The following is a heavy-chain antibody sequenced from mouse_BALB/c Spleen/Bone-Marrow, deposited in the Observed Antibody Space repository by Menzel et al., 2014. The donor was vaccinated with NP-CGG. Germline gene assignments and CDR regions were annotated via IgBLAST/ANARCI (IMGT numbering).Heavy chain of an antibody. CDR2: INPYNDGT. Sequence: VQLQQSGPELVKPGASVKMSCKASGYTFTSYVMHWVKRKPGQGLEWIGYINPYNDGTKYNEKFKGKATLTSDKPSSTAYMELSSLTSEDSAVYYCARSLLRYYAMDYWGQGTSVAVSS. CDR3: ARSLLRYYAMDY. D-gene: IGHD1-1*01. CDR1: GYTFTSYV. J-gene: IGHJ4*01. V-gene: IGHV1-14*01.